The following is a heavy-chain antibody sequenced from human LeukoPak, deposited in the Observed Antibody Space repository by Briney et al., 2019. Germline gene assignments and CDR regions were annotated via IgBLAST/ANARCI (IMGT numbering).Heavy chain of an antibody. V-gene: IGHV4-30-2*01. CDR2: IYHSGST. J-gene: IGHJ2*01. CDR1: GGSISGGGYY. D-gene: IGHD3-22*01. CDR3: ARDAPDYYDSSGYPRYWYFDL. Sequence: SETLSLTCTVSGGSISGGGYYWSWIRQPPGKGLEWIGYIYHSGSTYYNPSLKSRVTISVDRSKDQFSLKLSSVTAADTAVYYCARDAPDYYDSSGYPRYWYFDLWGRGTLVTVSS.